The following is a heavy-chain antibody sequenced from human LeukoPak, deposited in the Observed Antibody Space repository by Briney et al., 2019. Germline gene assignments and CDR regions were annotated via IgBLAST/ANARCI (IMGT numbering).Heavy chain of an antibody. V-gene: IGHV4-34*01. J-gene: IGHJ5*02. CDR2: INHSGST. Sequence: PSETLSLTCAVYGGSFSGYYWSWIRQPPGKGLEWIGEINHSGSTNYNPSLKSRVTISVDTSKNQFSLKLSSVTAADTAVYYCARGSSGSYSMSGWFDPWGQGTLVTVSS. CDR3: ARGSSGSYSMSGWFDP. CDR1: GGSFSGYY. D-gene: IGHD1-26*01.